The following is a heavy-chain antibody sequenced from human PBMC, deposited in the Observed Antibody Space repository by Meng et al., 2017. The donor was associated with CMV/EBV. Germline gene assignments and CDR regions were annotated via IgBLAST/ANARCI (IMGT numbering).Heavy chain of an antibody. CDR2: INSDESST. Sequence: GGSLRLSCAASGFTFSSYAMSWVRQAPGKGLVWVSRINSDESSTSYADSVKGRFTISRDNAKNTLYLQMNSLRAEDTAVYYCARDLPYCSSTSCYSTWYYYYGMDVWGQGTTVTVSS. J-gene: IGHJ6*02. V-gene: IGHV3-74*01. D-gene: IGHD2-2*02. CDR1: GFTFSSYA. CDR3: ARDLPYCSSTSCYSTWYYYYGMDV.